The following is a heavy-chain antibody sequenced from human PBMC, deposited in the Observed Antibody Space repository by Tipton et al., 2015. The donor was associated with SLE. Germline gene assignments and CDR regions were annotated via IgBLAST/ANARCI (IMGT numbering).Heavy chain of an antibody. D-gene: IGHD3-16*01. CDR2: INHSGST. Sequence: TLSLTCVVYGGSFNDFYWSWVRQTPGKGLGWIGEINHSGSTNYNPSLKSRVTLSVDTSKNEFSLRLSSVTAADTAVYFCAHMHDGSTPFVVDYWGQGTLVTVSS. CDR1: GGSFNDFY. J-gene: IGHJ4*02. CDR3: AHMHDGSTPFVVDY. V-gene: IGHV4-34*01.